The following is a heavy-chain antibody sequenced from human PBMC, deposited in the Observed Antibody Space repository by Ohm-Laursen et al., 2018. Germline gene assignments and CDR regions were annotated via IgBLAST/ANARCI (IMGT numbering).Heavy chain of an antibody. CDR2: INPNSGGT. CDR1: GYTFTGYY. D-gene: IGHD1-26*01. V-gene: IGHV1-2*02. CDR3: ARFLGANAYYFDY. J-gene: IGHJ4*02. Sequence: GSSVKVSCKASGYTFTGYYMHWVRQAPGQGLEWMGWINPNSGGTNYAQKFQGRVTMTRDTSISTAYMEPSRLRSDDTAVYYCARFLGANAYYFDYWGQGTLVTVSS.